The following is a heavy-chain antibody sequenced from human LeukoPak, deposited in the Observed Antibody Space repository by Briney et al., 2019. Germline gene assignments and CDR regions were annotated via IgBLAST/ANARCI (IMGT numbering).Heavy chain of an antibody. J-gene: IGHJ4*02. CDR2: INTWGDT. CDR3: AREGFGSGTNLEVGYFDY. CDR1: GYTFTNYA. Sequence: ASVKVSCKASGYTFTNYAMHWVRQAPGQRLEWMGWINTWGDTAYSQRFQGRVTIISDTYASTAYMDLSNLRSEDTAVYYCAREGFGSGTNLEVGYFDYWGQGSLVTVSS. D-gene: IGHD3-10*01. V-gene: IGHV1-3*04.